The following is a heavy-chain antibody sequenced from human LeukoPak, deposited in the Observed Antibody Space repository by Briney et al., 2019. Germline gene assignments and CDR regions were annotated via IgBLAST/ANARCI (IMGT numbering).Heavy chain of an antibody. D-gene: IGHD6-19*01. CDR1: GGSRSGYY. J-gene: IGHJ4*02. CDR2: VYKSEYT. CDR3: ARTLGSGGSYLFYF. Sequence: SETLSLTCTVSGGSRSGYYWSWIRQPPGKGLEWIGYVYKSEYTSYNPSLKSRVSISFDTSQHQFSLSLASVTAADTAVYYCARTLGSGGSYLFYFWGQGTLVTVSS. V-gene: IGHV4-59*08.